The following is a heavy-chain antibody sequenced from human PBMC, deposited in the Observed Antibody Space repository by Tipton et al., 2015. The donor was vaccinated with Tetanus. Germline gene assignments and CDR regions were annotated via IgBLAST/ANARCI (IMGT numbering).Heavy chain of an antibody. CDR2: ISGSGGST. D-gene: IGHD3-10*01. Sequence: SLRLSCAASGFTFDDYAMHWVRQAPGKGLEWVSAISGSGGSTYYADSVKGRFTISRDNSKNTLYLQMNSLRAEDTAVYYCAKGLFGELFYDAFDIWGQGTMVTVSS. CDR1: GFTFDDYA. V-gene: IGHV3-23*01. CDR3: AKGLFGELFYDAFDI. J-gene: IGHJ3*02.